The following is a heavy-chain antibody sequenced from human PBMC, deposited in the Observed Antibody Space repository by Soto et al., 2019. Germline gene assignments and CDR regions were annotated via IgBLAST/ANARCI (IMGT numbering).Heavy chain of an antibody. CDR2: IYLSGST. D-gene: IGHD5-18*01. J-gene: IGHJ6*02. CDR3: ARDSSPGYSYGYVHYYGMDV. V-gene: IGHV4-31*02. CDR1: DGSISSGTYY. Sequence: SSDTLCLTGTVSDGSISSGTYYWCWIRHDPWHGLDWTGYIYLSGSTYYNPSLKSRVTVSVDKYKNQFSLKLSSVTAADTAVYYCARDSSPGYSYGYVHYYGMDVWDQGTTVTVSS.